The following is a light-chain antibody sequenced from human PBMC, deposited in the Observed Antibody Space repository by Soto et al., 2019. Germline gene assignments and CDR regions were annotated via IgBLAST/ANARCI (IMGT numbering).Light chain of an antibody. CDR3: SSYTTSTPSV. Sequence: QSVLTQPASVSGSPGQSITISCTGTASDVGGYNFVSWYQQHPGKAPKLIISEVNSRPSGVSKRFSGSRSGNTASLTISGLQAEDEADYYCSSYTTSTPSVFGTGTKVTVL. CDR1: ASDVGGYNF. V-gene: IGLV2-14*01. J-gene: IGLJ1*01. CDR2: EVN.